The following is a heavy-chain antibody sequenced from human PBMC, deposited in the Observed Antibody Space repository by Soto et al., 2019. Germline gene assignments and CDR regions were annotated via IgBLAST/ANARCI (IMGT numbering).Heavy chain of an antibody. CDR2: IIPIFGTA. V-gene: IGHV1-69*13. CDR3: ARARENYDILTGYYSVAVYYFDY. CDR1: GGTFSSYA. Sequence: GASVKVSCKASGGTFSSYAISWVRQAPGQGLEWKGGIIPIFGTANYAQKFQGRVTITADESTSTAYMELSSLRSEDTAVYYCARARENYDILTGYYSVAVYYFDYWGQGTLVTVSS. D-gene: IGHD3-9*01. J-gene: IGHJ4*02.